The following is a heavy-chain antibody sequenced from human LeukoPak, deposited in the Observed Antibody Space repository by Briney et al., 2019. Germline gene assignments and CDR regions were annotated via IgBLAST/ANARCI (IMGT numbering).Heavy chain of an antibody. J-gene: IGHJ4*02. D-gene: IGHD3-3*01. V-gene: IGHV4-59*01. CDR3: ARITIFGVALDY. CDR2: IYYSGST. CDR1: GGSISSYY. Sequence: SSETLSLTCTVSGGSISSYYWSWIRQPPGKGLEWIGYIYYSGSTNYNPSLKSRVTISVDTSKNQLSLKLSSVTAADTAVYYCARITIFGVALDYWGQGTLVTVSS.